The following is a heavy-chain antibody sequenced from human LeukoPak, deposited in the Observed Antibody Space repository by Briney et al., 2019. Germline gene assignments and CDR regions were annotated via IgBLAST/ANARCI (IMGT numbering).Heavy chain of an antibody. Sequence: GGSLRLSCAASGFSFSDCYMSWIRQAPGKGLEWVSYISSRGTTIYYADSVKGRFTISRDNAKNSLYLQMNSLRAEDTAVYYCARVLRYCSGGNCYSGGLGYMDVWGKGTTVTISS. CDR2: ISSRGTTI. CDR1: GFSFSDCY. J-gene: IGHJ6*03. V-gene: IGHV3-11*01. D-gene: IGHD2-15*01. CDR3: ARVLRYCSGGNCYSGGLGYMDV.